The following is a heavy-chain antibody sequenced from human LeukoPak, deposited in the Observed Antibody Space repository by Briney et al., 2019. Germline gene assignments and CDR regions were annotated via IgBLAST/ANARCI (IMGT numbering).Heavy chain of an antibody. CDR2: ISSSSSYI. J-gene: IGHJ4*02. V-gene: IGHV3-21*01. Sequence: GGSLRLSCAASGFIFRDYSMAWVRQPPGRGLEWVSSISSSSSYIYYGDPVKGRFTISRDNAKNSLLLQVNSVRAEDTAVYYCARLSEDDYIWGSYRRSYFDFWGQGALVTVSS. CDR1: GFIFRDYS. CDR3: ARLSEDDYIWGSYRRSYFDF. D-gene: IGHD3-16*02.